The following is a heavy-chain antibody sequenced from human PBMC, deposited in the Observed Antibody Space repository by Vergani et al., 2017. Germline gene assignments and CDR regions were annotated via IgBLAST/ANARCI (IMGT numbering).Heavy chain of an antibody. CDR2: IHYSENT. J-gene: IGHJ5*02. CDR1: FDSIRNLY. Sequence: QVQLQESGPGLVKSSETLYLTCSVSFDSIRNLYCNWIRQPPGKGLEWIGSIHYSENTNYNPSLKTRVTMSVDTSKNQFSLTLTSVTAADTAVYYCASDTHSGQRADRWGQGILVTVTS. D-gene: IGHD1-26*01. CDR3: ASDTHSGQRADR. V-gene: IGHV4-59*11.